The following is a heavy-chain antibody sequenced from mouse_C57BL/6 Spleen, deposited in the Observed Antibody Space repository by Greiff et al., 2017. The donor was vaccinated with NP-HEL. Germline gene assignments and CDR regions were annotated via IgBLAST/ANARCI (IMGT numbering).Heavy chain of an antibody. V-gene: IGHV5-6*01. CDR2: ISSGGSYT. J-gene: IGHJ2*01. D-gene: IGHD1-1*01. CDR3: ARHEITTVVAEDYFDY. CDR1: GFTFSSYG. Sequence: EVKVVESGGDLVKPGGSLKLSCAASGFTFSSYGMSWVRQTPDKRLEWVATISSGGSYTYYPDSVKGRFTISRDNAKNTLYLQMSSLKSEDTAMYYCARHEITTVVAEDYFDYWGQGTTLTVSS.